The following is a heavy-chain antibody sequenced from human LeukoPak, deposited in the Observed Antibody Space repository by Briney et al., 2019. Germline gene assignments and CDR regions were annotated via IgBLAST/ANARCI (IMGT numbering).Heavy chain of an antibody. CDR2: INPNSGGT. Sequence: GASVKVSCKASGYTFTNYYMHWVRQAPGQGLEWMGWINPNSGGTNYAQKFQGRVTMTRDTSISTAYMELSRLRSDDTAVYYCARDRGAYCSGGSCSFDAFDIWGQGTMVTVSS. CDR1: GYTFTNYY. CDR3: ARDRGAYCSGGSCSFDAFDI. D-gene: IGHD2-15*01. V-gene: IGHV1-2*02. J-gene: IGHJ3*02.